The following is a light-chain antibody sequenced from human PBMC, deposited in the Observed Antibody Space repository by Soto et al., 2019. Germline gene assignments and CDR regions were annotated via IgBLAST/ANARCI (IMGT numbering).Light chain of an antibody. V-gene: IGKV1-5*01. CDR2: DAS. Sequence: DIQMTQSPSTLSASVGDRVTITCRATESISTWLAWYQQKPGKAPKLLIFDASRLESGVPSRFSGSGSGTEFTLTISSLQPDDFATYYCHQYNNYLWAFGQGTKVDIK. J-gene: IGKJ1*01. CDR1: ESISTW. CDR3: HQYNNYLWA.